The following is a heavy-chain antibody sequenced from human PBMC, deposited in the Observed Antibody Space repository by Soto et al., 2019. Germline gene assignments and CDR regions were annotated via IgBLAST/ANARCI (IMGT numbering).Heavy chain of an antibody. CDR3: ARGGSAGVRGVIMPPFYYYYYYMDV. D-gene: IGHD3-10*01. CDR2: IYSGGST. V-gene: IGHV3-66*01. Sequence: EVQLVESGGGLVQPGGSLRLSCAASGFTVSSNYMSWVRQAPGKGLEWVSVIYSGGSTYYEDSVKGRFTIPRNNSKNTLYLQMNSLRAEDTAVYYCARGGSAGVRGVIMPPFYYYYYYMDVWGKGTTVTVSS. J-gene: IGHJ6*03. CDR1: GFTVSSNY.